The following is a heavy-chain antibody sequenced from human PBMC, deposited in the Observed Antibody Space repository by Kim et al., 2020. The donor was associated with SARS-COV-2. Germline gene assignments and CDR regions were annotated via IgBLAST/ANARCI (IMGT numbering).Heavy chain of an antibody. CDR2: INSDGSST. CDR1: GFTFSSYW. CDR3: ALVGATTLPFDY. Sequence: GGSLRLSCAASGFTFSSYWMHWVRQAPGKGLVWVSRINSDGSSTSYADSVKGRFTISRDNAKNTLYLQMNSLRAEDTAVYYCALVGATTLPFDYWGQGTLVTVSS. J-gene: IGHJ4*02. D-gene: IGHD1-26*01. V-gene: IGHV3-74*01.